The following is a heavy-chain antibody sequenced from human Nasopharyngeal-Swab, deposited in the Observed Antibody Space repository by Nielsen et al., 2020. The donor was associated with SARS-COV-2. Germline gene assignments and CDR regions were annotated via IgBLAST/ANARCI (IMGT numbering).Heavy chain of an antibody. CDR1: GGSFSGYY. Sequence: GSLRLSCAVYGGSFSGYYWSWIRQPPGKGLEWLGEINHSGSTNYNPSLKSRVTISVDTSKNQFSLKLSSVTAADTAVYYCARVYYDSSGYYYFEGRDYFFDYWGLGTLVTVSS. V-gene: IGHV4-34*01. CDR3: ARVYYDSSGYYYFEGRDYFFDY. D-gene: IGHD3-22*01. CDR2: INHSGST. J-gene: IGHJ4*02.